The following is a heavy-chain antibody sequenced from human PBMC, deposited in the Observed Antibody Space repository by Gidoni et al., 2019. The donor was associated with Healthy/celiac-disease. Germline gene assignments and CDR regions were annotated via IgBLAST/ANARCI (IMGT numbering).Heavy chain of an antibody. V-gene: IGHV4-59*01. J-gene: IGHJ4*02. CDR1: GGPISSYY. Sequence: QVQLQESGTGLVKPSETLSLTCTVSGGPISSYYWSWIRQPPEKGLEWIGYTYYSGSTNYNPSLKSRVTISVDTSKNQFSLKLSSVTAADTAVYYCARGSELTTPAPDYWGQGTLVTVSS. D-gene: IGHD2-15*01. CDR2: TYYSGST. CDR3: ARGSELTTPAPDY.